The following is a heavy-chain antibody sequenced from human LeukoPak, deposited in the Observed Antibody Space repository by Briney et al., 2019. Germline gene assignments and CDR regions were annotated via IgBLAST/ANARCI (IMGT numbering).Heavy chain of an antibody. CDR3: ARDSIAVAGTVGLSY. J-gene: IGHJ4*02. V-gene: IGHV3-7*01. CDR1: GFTFSSYW. D-gene: IGHD6-19*01. CDR2: IKQDGSEK. Sequence: GGSLRLSCAASGFTFSSYWMSWVRQAPGKGLEWVANIKQDGSEKYYVDSVKGRFTIPRDNAKNSLYLQMNSLRAEDTAVYYCARDSIAVAGTVGLSYWGQGTLVTVSS.